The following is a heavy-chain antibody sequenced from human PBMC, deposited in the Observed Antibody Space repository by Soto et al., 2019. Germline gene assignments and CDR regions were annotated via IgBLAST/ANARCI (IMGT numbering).Heavy chain of an antibody. V-gene: IGHV5-10-1*01. CDR3: ARHASSSPIYYYGMEV. Sequence: GESLKISCKGSGYSFTSYWISWVRQMPGKGLEWMGRIDPSDSYTNYSPSFQGHVTISADKSISTAYLQWSSLKASDTAMYYCARHASSSPIYYYGMEVWGQGTTVTVSS. CDR2: IDPSDSYT. J-gene: IGHJ6*02. CDR1: GYSFTSYW. D-gene: IGHD6-13*01.